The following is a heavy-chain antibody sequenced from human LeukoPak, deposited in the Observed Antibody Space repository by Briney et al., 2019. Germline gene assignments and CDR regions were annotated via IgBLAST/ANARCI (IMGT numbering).Heavy chain of an antibody. CDR2: ISSSGSTI. CDR1: GFTFSSYE. Sequence: PGGSLRLSCAASGFTFSSYEMNWVRQAPGKGLEWVSYISSSGSTIYYADSVKGRFTISRDNAKNSLYLQINSLRAEYTAVYYCARAVPSFGVCIRRWVSPLDYWGQGALVTVSS. D-gene: IGHD3-3*01. J-gene: IGHJ4*02. V-gene: IGHV3-48*03. CDR3: ARAVPSFGVCIRRWVSPLDY.